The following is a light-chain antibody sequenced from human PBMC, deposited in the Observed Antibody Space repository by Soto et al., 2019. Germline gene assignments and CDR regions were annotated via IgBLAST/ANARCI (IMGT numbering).Light chain of an antibody. CDR3: HHYGSSPLT. Sequence: EIVLTQSPGTLSVSPGERATVSCRASQSVSSSYLAWYLQKPGLAPRLLIYRASSRATRIPDRFSGSLSGTNSALSTSWLEPEDYAVYDGHHYGSSPLTFGQGTKVEV. V-gene: IGKV3-20*01. CDR1: QSVSSSY. CDR2: RAS. J-gene: IGKJ1*01.